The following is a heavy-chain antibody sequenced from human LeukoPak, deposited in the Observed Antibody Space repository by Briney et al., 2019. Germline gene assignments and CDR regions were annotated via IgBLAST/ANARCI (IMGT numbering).Heavy chain of an antibody. CDR3: ARHPLEDGYESDY. D-gene: IGHD5-18*01. Sequence: GESLKVSCKGSGYSFTSYWIGWVRQMPGKGLEWMGIIYPGDSDTRYSPSFQGQVTISADKSISTAYLQWSSLKASDTAMYYCARHPLEDGYESDYWGQGTLVTVSS. CDR2: IYPGDSDT. V-gene: IGHV5-51*01. J-gene: IGHJ4*02. CDR1: GYSFTSYW.